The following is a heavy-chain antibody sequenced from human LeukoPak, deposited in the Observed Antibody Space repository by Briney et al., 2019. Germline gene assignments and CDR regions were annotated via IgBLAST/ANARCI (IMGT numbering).Heavy chain of an antibody. J-gene: IGHJ5*02. CDR2: ISSSSSTI. V-gene: IGHV3-48*02. CDR3: ARGYSSSWYGFDWFDP. Sequence: GGSLRLSCAASGFTFSSYSMNWVRQAPGKGLERVSYISSSSSTIYYADSVKGRFTISRDNAKNSLYLQMNSLRDEDTAVYYCARGYSSSWYGFDWFDPWGQGTLVTVSS. CDR1: GFTFSSYS. D-gene: IGHD6-13*01.